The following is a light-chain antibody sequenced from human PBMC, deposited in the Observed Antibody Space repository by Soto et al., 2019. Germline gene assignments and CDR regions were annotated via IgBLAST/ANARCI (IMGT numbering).Light chain of an antibody. CDR1: SSDVGGYNY. J-gene: IGLJ3*02. CDR3: SSYTTSSTLYAV. V-gene: IGLV2-14*01. Sequence: QSALTQPASVSGSPGQSITISCTGTSSDVGGYNYVSWYQQHPGKAPKLMIYEVSNRPSGVSNRYSGSKSGNTASLTISGLKAEDEADYYCSSYTTSSTLYAVFGGGTKVTVL. CDR2: EVS.